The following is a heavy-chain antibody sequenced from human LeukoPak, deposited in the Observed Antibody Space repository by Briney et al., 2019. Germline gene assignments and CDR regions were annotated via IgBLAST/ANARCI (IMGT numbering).Heavy chain of an antibody. V-gene: IGHV4-39*07. CDR2: IYYSGST. D-gene: IGHD6-6*01. CDR3: ARDFSQLGPTYYYYYMDV. J-gene: IGHJ6*03. Sequence: SETLSLTCTVSGGSISSSSYYWGWIRQPPGKGLEWIGSIYYSGSTYYNPSLKSRVAISVDTSKNQFSLKLSSVTAADTAVYYCARDFSQLGPTYYYYYMDVWGKGTTVTVSS. CDR1: GGSISSSSYY.